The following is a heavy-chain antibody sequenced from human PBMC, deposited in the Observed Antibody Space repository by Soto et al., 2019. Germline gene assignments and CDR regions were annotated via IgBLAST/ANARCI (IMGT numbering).Heavy chain of an antibody. CDR1: GGSISSSSYY. D-gene: IGHD3-9*01. V-gene: IGHV4-39*01. CDR3: ARHPGYYDILTGYTTYYFDY. CDR2: IYYRGNT. J-gene: IGHJ4*02. Sequence: ETLSLTCTVSGGSISSSSYYWGWIRQPPGRGLEWIGSIYYRGNTDYNPSLKSRVTISLDTPKNQFSLKLSSVTAADTAVYYCARHPGYYDILTGYTTYYFDYWGQGILVTVSS.